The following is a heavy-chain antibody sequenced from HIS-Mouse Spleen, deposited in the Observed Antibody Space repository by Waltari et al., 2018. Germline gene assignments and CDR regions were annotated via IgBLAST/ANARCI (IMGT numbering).Heavy chain of an antibody. Sequence: QLQLQESGPGLVKPSEPLSLTCTVSGGSISSSSYYWGWIRQPPGKGPEWIGSIYYSGSTYYNPSLKSRVTISVDTSKNQFSLKLSSVTAADTAVYYCAREIPYSSSWYDWYFDLWGRGTLVTVSS. CDR2: IYYSGST. J-gene: IGHJ2*01. D-gene: IGHD6-13*01. V-gene: IGHV4-39*07. CDR3: AREIPYSSSWYDWYFDL. CDR1: GGSISSSSYY.